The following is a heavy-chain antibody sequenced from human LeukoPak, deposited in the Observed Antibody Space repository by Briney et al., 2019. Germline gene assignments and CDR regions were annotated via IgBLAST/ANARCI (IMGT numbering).Heavy chain of an antibody. Sequence: GGSLRLSCAASGFTFSSYWMSWVRQAPGKGLEWVANIKQDGSEKYYVDPVKGRFTISRDNAKNSLYLQMNSLRAEDTAVYYCARLLPPYYGSGSYGVDYWGQGTLVTVSS. D-gene: IGHD3-10*01. CDR3: ARLLPPYYGSGSYGVDY. V-gene: IGHV3-7*01. J-gene: IGHJ4*02. CDR2: IKQDGSEK. CDR1: GFTFSSYW.